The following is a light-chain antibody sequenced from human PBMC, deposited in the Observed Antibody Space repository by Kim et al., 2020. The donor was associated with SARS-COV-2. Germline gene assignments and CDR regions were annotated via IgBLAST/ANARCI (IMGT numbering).Light chain of an antibody. V-gene: IGKV3-20*01. Sequence: GERATRSCRASQSVSGTSLAWYQQKPGQAPRLLIHGASSRASGIPDRFSGSGSGTDFTLTISRLEPEDFAVYYCQQYGSSRTFGQGTKVDIK. J-gene: IGKJ1*01. CDR3: QQYGSSRT. CDR1: QSVSGTS. CDR2: GAS.